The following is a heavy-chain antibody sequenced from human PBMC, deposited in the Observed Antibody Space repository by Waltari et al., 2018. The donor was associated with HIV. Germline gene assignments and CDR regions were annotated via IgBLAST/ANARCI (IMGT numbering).Heavy chain of an antibody. CDR2: ISNSGIT. CDR3: AREPFYGSGSYYNDAFDV. Sequence: QLQLQESGPGLVKPSETLSLTCTVSSGSLTSHSGPWLRQSPGKGLEWIGHISNSGITKYNPSLKSRITISVDTSESQFSLKLTSVTAADTAIYYCAREPFYGSGSYYNDAFDVWGQGTQVTVS. V-gene: IGHV4-59*11. D-gene: IGHD3-10*01. CDR1: SGSLTSHS. J-gene: IGHJ3*01.